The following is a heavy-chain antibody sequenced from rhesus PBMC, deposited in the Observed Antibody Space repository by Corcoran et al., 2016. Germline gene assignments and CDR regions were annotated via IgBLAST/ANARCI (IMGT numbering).Heavy chain of an antibody. D-gene: IGHD1-1-1*01. V-gene: IGHV3-30*02. J-gene: IGHJ6*01. Sequence: EVQLVESGAGLVQPGGSLRLSCAASGFTFSNSWMRWVRQAPGKGIEWVASNKWKADDKQPDNAAAGKGRFNISRDDSKNTLYLQMSSLNTEDTAVYYCTTYSWSRLDSWGQGVVVTVSS. CDR1: GFTFSNSW. CDR2: NKWKADDKQP. CDR3: TTYSWSRLDS.